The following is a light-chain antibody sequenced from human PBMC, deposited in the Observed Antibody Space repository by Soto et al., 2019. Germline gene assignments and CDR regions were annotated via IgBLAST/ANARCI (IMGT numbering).Light chain of an antibody. J-gene: IGKJ1*01. V-gene: IGKV3-20*01. Sequence: EIVLTQSPGTLSLSPGERATLSCRSSQSVSSSYLAWYQQKPGQAPGLLFYDVSSRATGIPDRFSGSGSGTDFTLTISRLEPEDFAVYYCQQYGSSPTFGQGTKVEIK. CDR2: DVS. CDR1: QSVSSSY. CDR3: QQYGSSPT.